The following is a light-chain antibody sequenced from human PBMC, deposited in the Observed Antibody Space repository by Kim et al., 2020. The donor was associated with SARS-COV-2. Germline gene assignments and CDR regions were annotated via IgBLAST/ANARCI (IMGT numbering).Light chain of an antibody. CDR2: DVS. CDR1: SSDVGGYNY. Sequence: QSALTQPASASGSPGQWITISCTGTSSDVGGYNYVSWYQQHPGKAPKLMIYDVSKRPSGVSNRFSGSKSGNTASLTISGLQAEDEADYYCTSYTSSSTYVVFGRGTQLTVL. CDR3: TSYTSSSTYVV. J-gene: IGLJ2*01. V-gene: IGLV2-14*01.